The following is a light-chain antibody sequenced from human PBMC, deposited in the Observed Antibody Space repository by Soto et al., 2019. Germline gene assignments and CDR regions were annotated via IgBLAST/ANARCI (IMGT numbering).Light chain of an antibody. CDR3: QQYNSYLT. CDR1: QSISSW. Sequence: DIQMTQSPSSLSASVGDRFSITCRASQSISSWLAWYQQKPGKAPKLLIYKASSLESGAPSRFSGSGSGTEFTLTISSLQPDDFATYYCQQYNSYLTFGQGTKVDIK. V-gene: IGKV1-5*03. CDR2: KAS. J-gene: IGKJ1*01.